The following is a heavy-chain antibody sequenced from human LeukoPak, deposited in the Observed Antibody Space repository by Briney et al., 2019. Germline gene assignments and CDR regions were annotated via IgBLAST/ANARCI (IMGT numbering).Heavy chain of an antibody. J-gene: IGHJ6*02. CDR2: INPNSGGT. V-gene: IGHV1-2*02. D-gene: IGHD6-13*01. CDR3: ARKEEDSSSWYWTGYPYYGMDV. Sequence: GASVKVSCKASGYTFTGYYMHWVRQAPGQGLEWMGWINPNSGGTNYAQKFQGRVTMTRDTSISTAYMELSRLRSDDTAVYYCARKEEDSSSWYWTGYPYYGMDVWGQGTTVTVS. CDR1: GYTFTGYY.